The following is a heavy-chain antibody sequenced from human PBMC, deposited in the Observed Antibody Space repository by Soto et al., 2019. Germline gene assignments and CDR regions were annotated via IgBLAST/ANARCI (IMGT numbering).Heavy chain of an antibody. J-gene: IGHJ4*02. D-gene: IGHD3-16*02. Sequence: EVQLLESGGGLVQPGGSLRLSCAASGFTYESYAMSWVRQAPGKGLEWVSGINSGGTVAHYADSVKGRFAISRENSKNTLSLEMNSLRADDTGLYYCAISTGGFGGLFVLPSDYWGQGTLVTVSS. CDR3: AISTGGFGGLFVLPSDY. V-gene: IGHV3-23*03. CDR1: GFTYESYA. CDR2: INSGGTVA.